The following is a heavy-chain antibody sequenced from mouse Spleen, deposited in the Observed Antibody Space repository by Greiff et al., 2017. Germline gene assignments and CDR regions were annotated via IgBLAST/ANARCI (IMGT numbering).Heavy chain of an antibody. CDR3: ARPDYGSNLFAC. CDR1: GYSFTGYY. CDR2: INPSTGGT. V-gene: IGHV1-42*01. Sequence: EVQLQQSGPELVKPGASVKISCKASGYSFTGYYMNWVKQSPEKSLEWIGEINPSTGGTTYNQKFKASATLTVDKSSSTAFMHLKSLTSEDSAVYYCARPDYGSNLFACWGQGTLVTVSA. J-gene: IGHJ3*01. D-gene: IGHD1-1*01.